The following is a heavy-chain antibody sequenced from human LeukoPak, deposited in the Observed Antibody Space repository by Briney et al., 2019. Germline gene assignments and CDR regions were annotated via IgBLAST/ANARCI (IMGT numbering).Heavy chain of an antibody. CDR2: INPSGGST. CDR3: ARGVTTTRPHDY. Sequence: ASVKVSCKASGYTFTSYGISWVRQAPGQGLEWMGIINPSGGSTSYAQKFQGRVTMTRGTSTSTVYMELSSLRSEDTAVYYCARGVTTTRPHDYWGQGTLVTVSS. D-gene: IGHD4-17*01. J-gene: IGHJ4*02. V-gene: IGHV1-46*01. CDR1: GYTFTSYG.